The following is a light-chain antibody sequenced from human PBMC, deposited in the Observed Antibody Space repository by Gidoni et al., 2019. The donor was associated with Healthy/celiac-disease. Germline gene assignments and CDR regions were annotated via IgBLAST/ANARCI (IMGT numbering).Light chain of an antibody. CDR2: GNS. J-gene: IGLJ3*02. V-gene: IGLV1-40*01. CDR1: SSNIGAGYD. Sequence: QPVLTQPPPVSVAPGQRVTISCTGSSSNIGAGYDVHWYQQLPGTAPKLLIYGNSNRPSGVPDRFSGSKSGTSASLAITGLQAEDEADYYCQSYDSSLSGWVFGGGTKLTVL. CDR3: QSYDSSLSGWV.